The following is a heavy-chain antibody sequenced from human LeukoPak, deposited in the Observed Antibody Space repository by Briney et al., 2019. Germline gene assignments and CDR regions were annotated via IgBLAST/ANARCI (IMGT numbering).Heavy chain of an antibody. D-gene: IGHD6-13*01. Sequence: SETLSLTCTVSGASFSSSTYYWGWIRQPPGKGLEWIGSIYYSGSSYYNPSLKSRVTMSVDTSKNQFSLKLSSVTAADTAVYYCARHAGGIAAAGTRPFDYWGQGTLVTVSS. V-gene: IGHV4-39*01. CDR2: IYYSGSS. CDR3: ARHAGGIAAAGTRPFDY. J-gene: IGHJ4*02. CDR1: GASFSSSTYY.